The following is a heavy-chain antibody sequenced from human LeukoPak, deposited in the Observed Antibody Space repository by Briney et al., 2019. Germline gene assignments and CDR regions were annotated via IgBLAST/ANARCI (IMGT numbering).Heavy chain of an antibody. CDR2: ISGSGGST. Sequence: GGSLRLSCAASGFTFTSYAMSWVRQAPGKGLEWVSTISGSGGSTYYADSVKGRFTISRDNSKNTLYLQMNSLRAEDTAVYYCANLGDAQPNWGQGTLVTVSS. D-gene: IGHD3-10*01. V-gene: IGHV3-23*01. CDR3: ANLGDAQPN. J-gene: IGHJ4*02. CDR1: GFTFTSYA.